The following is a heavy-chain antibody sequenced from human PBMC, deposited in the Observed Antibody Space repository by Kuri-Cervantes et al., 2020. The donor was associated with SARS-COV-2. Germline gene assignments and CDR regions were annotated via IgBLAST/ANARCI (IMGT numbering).Heavy chain of an antibody. CDR1: GGSISSSNW. J-gene: IGHJ6*02. CDR3: ARRPLTGYSSGWYYYYGMDV. Sequence: GSLRLSCAVSGGSISSSNWWSWVRQPPGKGLEWIGEIYHSGSTNYNPSLKSRVTISVDKSKNQFSLKLSSVTAADTAVYYCARRPLTGYSSGWYYYYGMDVWGQGTTVTVSS. V-gene: IGHV4-4*02. D-gene: IGHD6-19*01. CDR2: IYHSGST.